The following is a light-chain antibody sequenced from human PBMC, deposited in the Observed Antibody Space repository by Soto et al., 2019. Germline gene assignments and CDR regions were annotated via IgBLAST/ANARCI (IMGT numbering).Light chain of an antibody. Sequence: EIVLTQSPGTLSLSPGERATISCRASQSVSSSYLAWYQQKPGQAPRLLIYGASSRATGIPDRFSGSGSGTDFTLTISRLEPEDFAVYYCHQYGSSPKWTFGQGTKVEIK. CDR1: QSVSSSY. CDR3: HQYGSSPKWT. CDR2: GAS. J-gene: IGKJ1*01. V-gene: IGKV3-20*01.